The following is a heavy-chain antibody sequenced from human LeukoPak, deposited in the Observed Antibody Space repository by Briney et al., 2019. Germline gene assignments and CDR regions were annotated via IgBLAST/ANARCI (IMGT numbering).Heavy chain of an antibody. CDR2: ITSSSGII. CDR1: GFTFSDHY. Sequence: PGGSLRLSCAVSGFTFSDHYIDWVRQAPGKGLEWVSYITSSSGIIYYADSVKGRFTISRDNAKNSLYLQMNSLRDEDTAVYYCAKSHEYSSSWHWWFDPWGQGTLVTVSS. J-gene: IGHJ5*02. CDR3: AKSHEYSSSWHWWFDP. V-gene: IGHV3-48*02. D-gene: IGHD6-13*01.